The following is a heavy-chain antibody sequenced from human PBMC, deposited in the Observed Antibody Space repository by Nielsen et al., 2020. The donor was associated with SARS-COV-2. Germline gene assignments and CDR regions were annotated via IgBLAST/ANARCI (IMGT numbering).Heavy chain of an antibody. J-gene: IGHJ4*02. CDR2: IDWDDDK. Sequence: WIRQPPGKALEWLALIDWDDDKYYSTSLKTRFTISKDTSKNQVVLTMTNMDPVDTATYYCARHIAAAAYFDYWGQGTLVTVSS. CDR3: ARHIAAAAYFDY. V-gene: IGHV2-70*01. D-gene: IGHD6-13*01.